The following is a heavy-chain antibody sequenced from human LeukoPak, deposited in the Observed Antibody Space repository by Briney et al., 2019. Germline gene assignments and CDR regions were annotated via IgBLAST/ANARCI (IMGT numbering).Heavy chain of an antibody. CDR1: GGSFSGYY. Sequence: SETLSLTCAVYGGSFSGYYWSWIRQPPRKGLEWIGSIYYSGSTYYNPSLKSRVTISVDTSKNQFSLKLSSVTAADTAVYYCAGTDFTAIDYWGQGTLVTVSS. CDR2: IYYSGST. D-gene: IGHD2-8*02. J-gene: IGHJ4*02. V-gene: IGHV4-34*01. CDR3: AGTDFTAIDY.